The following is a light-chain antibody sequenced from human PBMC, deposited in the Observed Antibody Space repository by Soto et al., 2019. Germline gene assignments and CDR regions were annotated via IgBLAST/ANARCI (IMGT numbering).Light chain of an antibody. J-gene: IGLJ1*01. CDR1: NIGSKS. CDR2: DDS. V-gene: IGLV3-21*02. Sequence: SYELTQPPSVSVAPGQTARITCGGNNIGSKSVHWYQQKPGQAPVLVVYDDSDRHSGIPERFSGSNSGNTATLTISRVEAGDEADYYCQVWDSSSDHPYVFGTGTKLTVL. CDR3: QVWDSSSDHPYV.